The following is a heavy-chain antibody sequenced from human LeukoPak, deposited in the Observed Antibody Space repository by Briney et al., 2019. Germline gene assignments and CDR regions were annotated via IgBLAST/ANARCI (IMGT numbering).Heavy chain of an antibody. Sequence: SETLSLTCTVSGGSISSYYWSWIRQPAGKGPEWIGRIYTSGSTNYNPSLKSRVTMSVDTSKNQFSLKLSSVTAADTAVYYCARASIPRYDFWSGYTAFDIWGQGTMVTVSS. D-gene: IGHD3-3*01. CDR2: IYTSGST. CDR3: ARASIPRYDFWSGYTAFDI. J-gene: IGHJ3*02. CDR1: GGSISSYY. V-gene: IGHV4-4*07.